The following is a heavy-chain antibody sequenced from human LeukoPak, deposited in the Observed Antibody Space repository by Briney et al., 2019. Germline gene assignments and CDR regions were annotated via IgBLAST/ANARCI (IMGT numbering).Heavy chain of an antibody. V-gene: IGHV3-48*03. CDR2: ISSSGSTI. J-gene: IGHJ6*02. CDR3: ARDLITMVRGASTYYYYYGMDV. Sequence: GGSLRLSCAASGFTFSSYEMNWVRQAPGKGLEWVSYISSSGSTIYYADSVKGRFTISRDNAKNSLYLQMNSLRAEDTAVYYCARDLITMVRGASTYYYYYGMDVWDQGTTVTVSS. CDR1: GFTFSSYE. D-gene: IGHD3-10*01.